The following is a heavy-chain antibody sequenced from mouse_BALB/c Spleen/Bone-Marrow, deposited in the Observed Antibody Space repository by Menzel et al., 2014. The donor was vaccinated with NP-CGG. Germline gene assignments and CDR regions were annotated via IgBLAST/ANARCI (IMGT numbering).Heavy chain of an antibody. CDR2: IDPANGNT. CDR1: GFNIKDTY. CDR3: ARGWGAY. V-gene: IGHV14-3*02. D-gene: IGHD1-1*02. Sequence: VQLKESGAELVKPGASVKLSCTASGFNIKDTYMHWVKQRPEQGLEWIGRIDPANGNTKYDPKFPGKATITADTSSNTAYLQLSSLTSEDTAVYYCARGWGAYWGQGTLVTVSA. J-gene: IGHJ3*01.